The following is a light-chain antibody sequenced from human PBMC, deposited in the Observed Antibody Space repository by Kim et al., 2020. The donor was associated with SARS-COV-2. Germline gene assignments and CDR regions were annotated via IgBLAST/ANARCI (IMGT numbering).Light chain of an antibody. Sequence: SYELTQPPSVSVAPGKTARITCGGNNIGSKSVHWYQQKPGQAPVLVIYYDSDRPSGIPERFSGSNSGNTATLTISRVEAGDEADYCCQVWDSSSDRPVFGGGTQLTVL. J-gene: IGLJ3*02. CDR2: YDS. CDR1: NIGSKS. V-gene: IGLV3-21*04. CDR3: QVWDSSSDRPV.